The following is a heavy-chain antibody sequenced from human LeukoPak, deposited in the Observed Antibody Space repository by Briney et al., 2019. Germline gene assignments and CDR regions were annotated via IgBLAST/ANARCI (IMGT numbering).Heavy chain of an antibody. D-gene: IGHD6-19*01. CDR3: ERAKQQWLPIDY. CDR2: IYYSGST. J-gene: IGHJ4*02. CDR1: GGSISSYY. Sequence: SETLSLTCTVSGGSISSYYWSWIRQPPGKGLEWIGYIYYSGSTNYNPSLKSRVTISVDTSKNQFSLKLSSVTAADTAVYYCERAKQQWLPIDYWGQGTLVTVSS. V-gene: IGHV4-59*01.